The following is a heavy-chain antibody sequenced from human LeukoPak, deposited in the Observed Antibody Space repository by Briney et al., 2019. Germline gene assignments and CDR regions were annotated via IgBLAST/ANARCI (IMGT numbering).Heavy chain of an antibody. CDR2: IYYSGST. J-gene: IGHJ5*02. Sequence: PLGTLSLTCAVSRGSISIYYWSSIRQPPGRGVEWIGYIYYSGSTNYNPSFKSRVTISVDTSKNQFSLKLSSVTAADTAVYYCARGPQRLGWFDPWGQGTLVTVSS. CDR3: ARGPQRLGWFDP. D-gene: IGHD2-2*01. V-gene: IGHV4-59*01. CDR1: RGSISIYY.